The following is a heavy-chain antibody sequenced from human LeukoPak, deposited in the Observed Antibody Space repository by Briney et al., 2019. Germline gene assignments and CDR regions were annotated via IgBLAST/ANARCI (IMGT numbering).Heavy chain of an antibody. V-gene: IGHV3-23*01. CDR3: AKVSIFGVVLYFDY. D-gene: IGHD3-3*01. CDR1: GFTFSSYA. CDR2: ISGSGGST. Sequence: GGSLRLSCAASGFTFSSYAMSWIRQAPGKGLEWVSAISGSGGSTYYADSVKGRFTISRDNSKNTLYLQMNSLRAEDTAVYYCAKVSIFGVVLYFDYWGQGTLVTVSS. J-gene: IGHJ4*02.